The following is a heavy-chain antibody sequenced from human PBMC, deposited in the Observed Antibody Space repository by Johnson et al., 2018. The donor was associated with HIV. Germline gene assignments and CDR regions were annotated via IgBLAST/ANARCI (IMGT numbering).Heavy chain of an antibody. Sequence: VQLVESGGGLVKPGGSLRLSCAGSGFTFDNYAMHWIRQAPGKGLEWVSGLNWNSNSIAYEDSVKRRFTISRDNPKNSLYLQMNIMRADDTALYYSVKGNTMPFNGPYDSFDIWGQGTMGTVSS. V-gene: IGHV3-9*01. CDR3: VKGNTMPFNGPYDSFDI. J-gene: IGHJ3*02. CDR2: LNWNSNSI. CDR1: GFTFDNYA. D-gene: IGHD2-2*01.